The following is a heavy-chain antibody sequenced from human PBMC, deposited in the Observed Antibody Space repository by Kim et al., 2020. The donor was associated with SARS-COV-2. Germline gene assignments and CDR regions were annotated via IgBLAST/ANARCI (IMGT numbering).Heavy chain of an antibody. CDR1: GFTFSSYG. CDR3: AKVCDDDSSGSCTDY. CDR2: ISYDGSNK. V-gene: IGHV3-30*18. J-gene: IGHJ4*02. D-gene: IGHD3-22*01. Sequence: GGSLILSCAASGFTFSSYGMHWVRQAPGKGLEWVAVISYDGSNKYYADSVKGRFTISRDNSKNTLYLQMNSLRAEDTAVYYCAKVCDDDSSGSCTDYWGQGTLVTVSS.